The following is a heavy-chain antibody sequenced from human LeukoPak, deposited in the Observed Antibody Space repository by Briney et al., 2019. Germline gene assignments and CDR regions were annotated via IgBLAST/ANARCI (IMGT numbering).Heavy chain of an antibody. CDR2: IIPIFGTA. Sequence: SVKVSCKASGGTFSSYAISWVRQAPGQGLERMGGIIPIFGTANYAQKFQGRVTITADESTSTAYMELSSLRSEDTAVYYCARASFSSSHSSSWFYYYYYMDVWGKGTTVTVSS. CDR1: GGTFSSYA. V-gene: IGHV1-69*01. CDR3: ARASFSSSHSSSWFYYYYYMDV. D-gene: IGHD6-13*01. J-gene: IGHJ6*03.